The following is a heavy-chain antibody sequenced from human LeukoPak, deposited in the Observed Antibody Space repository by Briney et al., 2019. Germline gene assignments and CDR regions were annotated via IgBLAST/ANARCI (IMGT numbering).Heavy chain of an antibody. V-gene: IGHV1-24*01. CDR3: ATDSGSYFYFDY. CDR2: FDPEDGET. Sequence: GASVKVSCKVSGYTLTELSMHWVRQAPGKGLEWMGGFDPEDGETIYAQKYQGRVTMTEDTSTDTAYMELSSLRSEDTAVYYCATDSGSYFYFDYWGQGTLVTVSS. J-gene: IGHJ4*02. CDR1: GYTLTELS. D-gene: IGHD1-26*01.